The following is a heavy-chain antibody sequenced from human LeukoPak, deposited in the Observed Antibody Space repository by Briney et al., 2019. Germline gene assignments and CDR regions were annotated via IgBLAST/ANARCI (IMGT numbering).Heavy chain of an antibody. Sequence: GGSLRLSCVASGFTFSNYWMSWVRQAPGKGLEWVANIKRDGRDKNSVDSVKGRFTISRDNSKNTLYLQMNSLRAEDTAVYYCASYGNWPMDFDYWGQGTLVTVSS. CDR1: GFTFSNYW. CDR2: IKRDGRDK. CDR3: ASYGNWPMDFDY. D-gene: IGHD1-1*01. V-gene: IGHV3-7*01. J-gene: IGHJ4*02.